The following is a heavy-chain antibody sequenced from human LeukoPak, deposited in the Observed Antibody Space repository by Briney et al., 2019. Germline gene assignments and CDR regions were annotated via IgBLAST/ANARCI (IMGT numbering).Heavy chain of an antibody. Sequence: ASVTVSCKASGYTFTSYDINWVRQATGQGLEWMGWMNPNSGNTGYAQRFQGRVTMTRNTSISTAYMELSSLRSEDTAVYYCARVLNYYDSSGYYFDYWGQGTLVTVSS. CDR1: GYTFTSYD. CDR3: ARVLNYYDSSGYYFDY. D-gene: IGHD3-22*01. CDR2: MNPNSGNT. J-gene: IGHJ4*02. V-gene: IGHV1-8*01.